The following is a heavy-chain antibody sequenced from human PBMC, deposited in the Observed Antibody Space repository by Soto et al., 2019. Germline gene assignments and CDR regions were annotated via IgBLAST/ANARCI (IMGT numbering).Heavy chain of an antibody. D-gene: IGHD4-17*01. CDR3: ARDREAYGDYEAYSRYFDL. Sequence: QLQLQESGSGLVKPSQTLSLTCAVSGGSISSGGYSWSWIRQPPGKGLEWIGYIYHSGSTYYNPSLKSRVTISVDRSKNQFSLKLSSVTAADTAVYYCARDREAYGDYEAYSRYFDLWGRGTLVTVSS. CDR1: GGSISSGGYS. CDR2: IYHSGST. J-gene: IGHJ2*01. V-gene: IGHV4-30-2*01.